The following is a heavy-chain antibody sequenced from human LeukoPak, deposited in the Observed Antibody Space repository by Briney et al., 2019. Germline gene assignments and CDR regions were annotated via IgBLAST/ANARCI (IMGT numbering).Heavy chain of an antibody. D-gene: IGHD5-12*01. CDR1: GYTLTELS. J-gene: IGHJ4*02. CDR3: ATRAGYVGNYFDY. V-gene: IGHV1-24*01. Sequence: ASVKVSCKVSGYTLTELSMHWVRQAPGKGLEWMGGFDPEDGETIYAQKFQGRVTMTEDTSTDTAYMELSSLRSEGTAVYYCATRAGYVGNYFDYWGQGTLVTVSS. CDR2: FDPEDGET.